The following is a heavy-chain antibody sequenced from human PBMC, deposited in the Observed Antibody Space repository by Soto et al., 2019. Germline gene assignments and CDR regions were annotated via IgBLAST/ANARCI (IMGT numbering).Heavy chain of an antibody. J-gene: IGHJ4*02. Sequence: QSGGSLRLSCAVSGFTLSTYSVNWVRQAPGEGLEWISYIRSSSTTIFYANSVKGRFTISADIAKNSLYLQMNNLRADDTAVYYCVRDYKYGLDYWGQGTLVTVSS. CDR1: GFTLSTYS. D-gene: IGHD1-1*01. V-gene: IGHV3-48*01. CDR3: VRDYKYGLDY. CDR2: IRSSSTTI.